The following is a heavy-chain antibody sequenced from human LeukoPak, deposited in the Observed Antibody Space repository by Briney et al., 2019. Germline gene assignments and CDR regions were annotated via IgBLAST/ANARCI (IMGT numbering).Heavy chain of an antibody. Sequence: GGSLRLSCAASGFSFSGYGMHWVRQAPGKGLEWVAVISYDGTNKYYADSVKGRFTISRDNSKNTLYLQMNSLRAEDTAVYYCARDSLGDPTYYFDYWGQGTLVTVSS. CDR3: ARDSLGDPTYYFDY. V-gene: IGHV3-30*19. CDR1: GFSFSGYG. J-gene: IGHJ4*02. CDR2: ISYDGTNK. D-gene: IGHD3-10*01.